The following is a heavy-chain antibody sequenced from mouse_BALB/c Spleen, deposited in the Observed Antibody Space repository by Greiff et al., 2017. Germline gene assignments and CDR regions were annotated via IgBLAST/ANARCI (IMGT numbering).Heavy chain of an antibody. J-gene: IGHJ4*01. CDR1: GFTFSSFG. Sequence: EVQLVESGGGLVQPGGSRKLSCAASGFTFSSFGMHWVRQAPEKGLEWVAYISSGSSTIYYADTVKGRFTISRDNPKNTLFLQMTSLRSEDTAMYYCARRGNYSYYYAMDYWGQGTSVTVSS. CDR2: ISSGSSTI. CDR3: ARRGNYSYYYAMDY. D-gene: IGHD2-1*01. V-gene: IGHV5-17*02.